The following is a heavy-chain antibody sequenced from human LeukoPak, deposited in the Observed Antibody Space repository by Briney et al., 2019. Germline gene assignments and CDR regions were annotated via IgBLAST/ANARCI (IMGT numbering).Heavy chain of an antibody. V-gene: IGHV5-51*01. CDR1: GXSFTSYC. J-gene: IGHJ4*02. CDR3: FMGGIAGIFDY. Sequence: GESLKISFKGSGXSFTSYCIGWVRQMPGKGLEWMGIIYPGDSDTRYSPSFQGQVTISADKSISTAYLQWRSLKASDTAMYYCFMGGIAGIFDYWGQGTLVTVSS. CDR2: IYPGDSDT. D-gene: IGHD6-13*01.